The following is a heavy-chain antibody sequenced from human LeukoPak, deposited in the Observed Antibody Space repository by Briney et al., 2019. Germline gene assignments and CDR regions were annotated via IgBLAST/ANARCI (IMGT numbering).Heavy chain of an antibody. J-gene: IGHJ3*02. CDR3: TTVHYYDSNDFDI. CDR2: IKSNASGGTN. Sequence: GGSLRLSCAASGFTFSNAWMSWVRQAPGKGLGWVCRIKSNASGGTNDYAAPGRGRFTIASDDSKQTLYLQMNSLETEDGDVYYCTTVHYYDSNDFDIWGQGTMFTVSS. D-gene: IGHD3-22*01. V-gene: IGHV3-15*01. CDR1: GFTFSNAW.